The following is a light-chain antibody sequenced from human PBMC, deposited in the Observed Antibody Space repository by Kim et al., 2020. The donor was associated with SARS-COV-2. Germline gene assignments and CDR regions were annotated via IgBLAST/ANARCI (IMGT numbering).Light chain of an antibody. CDR2: EGN. V-gene: IGLV2-23*01. CDR1: NSDVDSNRL. Sequence: QSALTQPASVSGSPGQSVTISCTGANSDVDSNRLVSWYQLHPGKAPKLIIYEGNKWPSGVSDRFSGSKSGSTASLTISGLQPEDEADYYCCSYAGSTTWVFGGGTQLPVL. CDR3: CSYAGSTTWV. J-gene: IGLJ3*02.